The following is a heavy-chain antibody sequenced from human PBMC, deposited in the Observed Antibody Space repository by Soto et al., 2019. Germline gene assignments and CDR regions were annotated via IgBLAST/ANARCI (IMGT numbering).Heavy chain of an antibody. CDR3: ARTFSSYSGHDLNWFYP. D-gene: IGHD5-12*01. Sequence: GASVKVSCKASGYTFTSYAMHWVRQAPGQRLEWMGWINDGNGNTKYSQKFQGRVTITRDTSASTAYMELSSLRSEDTAVYYCARTFSSYSGHDLNWFYPWGQGTLVTVSS. CDR1: GYTFTSYA. V-gene: IGHV1-3*01. CDR2: INDGNGNT. J-gene: IGHJ5*02.